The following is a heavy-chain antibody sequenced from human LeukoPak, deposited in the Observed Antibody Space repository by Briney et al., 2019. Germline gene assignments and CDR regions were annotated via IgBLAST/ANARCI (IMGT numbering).Heavy chain of an antibody. CDR3: AKGYCSGTTCYDDRGAFDY. Sequence: SETLSLTCSVSGYSISSGNYWGWIRQPPGKGLEWIGSIYHSGSTYYNPSLKSRVTISVDTSKNQFSLKLNSVTATDTAVYYCAKGYCSGTTCYDDRGAFDYWGQGTLVTVSS. D-gene: IGHD2-2*01. CDR1: GYSISSGNY. J-gene: IGHJ4*02. V-gene: IGHV4-38-2*02. CDR2: IYHSGST.